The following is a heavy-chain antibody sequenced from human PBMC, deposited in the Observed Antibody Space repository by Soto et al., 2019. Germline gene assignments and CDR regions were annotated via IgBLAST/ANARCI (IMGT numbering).Heavy chain of an antibody. J-gene: IGHJ5*02. CDR2: ISYSGST. CDR3: ARQPRISTIWYPLNP. Sequence: QLQLQESAPGLVKPSETLSLTCSVSGGSMSTSSYYWGWIRQPPGKGLEWIGTISYSGSTNYNPSLKSRVTISVDASKNQFSLKLISVIAADTAVYYCARQPRISTIWYPLNPWGQGTLVTVSS. V-gene: IGHV4-39*01. CDR1: GGSMSTSSYY. D-gene: IGHD2-2*01.